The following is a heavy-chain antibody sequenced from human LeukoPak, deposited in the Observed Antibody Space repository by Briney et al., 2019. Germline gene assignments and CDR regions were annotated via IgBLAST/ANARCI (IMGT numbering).Heavy chain of an antibody. Sequence: SETLSLTCTVSGGSIGTYYWSWIRQPPEKGLEWIGFIDYSGNTNYNPSLKGRVTLSIDTSKNQFSLKLYSVTATDTAVYYCARDFNHNRTVRGVMDWFDPWGQGTLVTVSS. D-gene: IGHD3-10*02. CDR3: ARDFNHNRTVRGVMDWFDP. J-gene: IGHJ5*02. V-gene: IGHV4-59*01. CDR2: IDYSGNT. CDR1: GGSIGTYY.